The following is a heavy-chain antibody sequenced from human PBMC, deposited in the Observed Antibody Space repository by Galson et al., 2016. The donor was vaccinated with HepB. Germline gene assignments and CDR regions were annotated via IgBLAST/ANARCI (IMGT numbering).Heavy chain of an antibody. Sequence: SLRLSCAASTFTVSFNYMTWVRQAPGKGLECVSVLFSGGNTFYADSVKGRFTISRDNSKNTLYLQMNSLSVEDTAVYYRARDIPHWRVRPAAHYAMEVWGQGTPVTVSS. CDR1: TFTVSFNY. CDR2: LFSGGNT. D-gene: IGHD2-2*01. V-gene: IGHV3-66*01. J-gene: IGHJ6*02. CDR3: ARDIPHWRVRPAAHYAMEV.